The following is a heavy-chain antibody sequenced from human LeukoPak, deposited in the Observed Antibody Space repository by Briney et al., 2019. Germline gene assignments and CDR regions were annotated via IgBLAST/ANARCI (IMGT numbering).Heavy chain of an antibody. J-gene: IGHJ5*02. V-gene: IGHV4-61*02. CDR3: ANWFDP. CDR1: GGSISSSSYY. CDR2: IYTSGST. Sequence: SETLSLTCTVSGGSISSSSYYWSWIRQPAGKGLEWIGRIYTSGSTNYNPSLKSRVTMSVDTSKNQFSLKLSSVTAADTAVYYCANWFDPWGQGTLVTVSS.